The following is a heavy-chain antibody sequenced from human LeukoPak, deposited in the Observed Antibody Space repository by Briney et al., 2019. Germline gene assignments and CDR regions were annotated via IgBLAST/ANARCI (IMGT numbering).Heavy chain of an antibody. J-gene: IGHJ4*02. Sequence: SETLSLTCTVSGGSISSGGYYWSWIRQHPGKGLEWIGYIYYSGSTYYNPSLKSRVTISVDTSKNQFSLKLSSVTAADTAVYYRARVSYYYDVLPDYWGQGTLVTVSS. CDR1: GGSISSGGYY. D-gene: IGHD3-22*01. CDR2: IYYSGST. V-gene: IGHV4-31*03. CDR3: ARVSYYYDVLPDY.